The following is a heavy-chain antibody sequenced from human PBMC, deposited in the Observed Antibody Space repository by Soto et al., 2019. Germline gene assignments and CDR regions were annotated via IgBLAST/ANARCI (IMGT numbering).Heavy chain of an antibody. CDR3: AGALENPYFYYGLNV. CDR2: ISGNGIST. CDR1: GFTFINFA. V-gene: IGHV3-23*04. Sequence: EVQLVESGGGLVHPEGSLRLSCAASGFTFINFAMTWVRQAPGKGLEWVSAISGNGISTYYADSVKGRFTISRDNSKNTLYLQMNSLRVEDTATSYCAGALENPYFYYGLNVWGQGTTVTVSS. D-gene: IGHD1-1*01. J-gene: IGHJ6*02.